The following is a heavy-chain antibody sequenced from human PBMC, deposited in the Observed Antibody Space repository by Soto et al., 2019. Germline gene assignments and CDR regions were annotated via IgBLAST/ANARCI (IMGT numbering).Heavy chain of an antibody. CDR3: ARRYSSSWYRRTNYGMDV. CDR1: GASMKNTDW. CDR2: IHHTGDN. V-gene: IGHV4-4*02. D-gene: IGHD6-13*01. J-gene: IGHJ6*02. Sequence: SETLSLTCAVSGASMKNTDWWSWVRQSPGQGLEWIGEIHHTGDNKYNPSLRSRVTMSADTSKKHVSLQLNSVTGAYTAVYYCARRYSSSWYRRTNYGMDVWGQGTTVTVSS.